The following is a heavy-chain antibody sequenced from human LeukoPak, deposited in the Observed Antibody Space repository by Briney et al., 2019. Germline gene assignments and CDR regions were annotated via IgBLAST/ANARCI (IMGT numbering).Heavy chain of an antibody. J-gene: IGHJ4*02. V-gene: IGHV1-69*06. D-gene: IGHD3/OR15-3a*01. CDR2: IIPIFGTA. CDR1: GGTFSSYA. Sequence: ASVKVSCKASGGTFSSYAISWVRQAPGQGLEWMGGIIPIFGTANYAQKFQGRVAITADKSTSTAYMELSSLRSEDTAVYYCASWGLAKDYWGQGTLVTVSS. CDR3: ASWGLAKDY.